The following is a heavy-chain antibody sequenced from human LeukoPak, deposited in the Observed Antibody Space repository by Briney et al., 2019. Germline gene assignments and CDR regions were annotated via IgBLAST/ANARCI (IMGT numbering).Heavy chain of an antibody. CDR3: ARGYSSTWATGY. CDR1: GLTVSSYS. Sequence: GGSLRLSCAASGLTVSSYSTPWVRQAPGKGLEWVSSISSGGNYIYYADSLKGRFTISRDNAKNSLYLQMNSLRAEGTAVYYCARGYSSTWATGYWGQGTLVTVSS. CDR2: ISSGGNYI. D-gene: IGHD6-13*01. J-gene: IGHJ4*02. V-gene: IGHV3-21*01.